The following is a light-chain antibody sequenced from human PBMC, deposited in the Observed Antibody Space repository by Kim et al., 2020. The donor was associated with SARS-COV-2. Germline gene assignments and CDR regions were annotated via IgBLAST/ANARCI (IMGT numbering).Light chain of an antibody. CDR2: RAS. CDR1: QSVLYSTNNKNY. CDR3: QQYHSTPVT. Sequence: DIVMTQSPDSLAVSLGERATINCKSSQSVLYSTNNKNYLAWYQQKPGQPPKLLIYRASTRESGVPDRFTGSGSGTDFTLTISSLQAEDVAVYYCQQYHSTPVTFGGGTKVDIK. V-gene: IGKV4-1*01. J-gene: IGKJ4*01.